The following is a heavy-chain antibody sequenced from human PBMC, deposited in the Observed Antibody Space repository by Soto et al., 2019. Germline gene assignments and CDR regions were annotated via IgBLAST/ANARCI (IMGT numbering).Heavy chain of an antibody. J-gene: IGHJ5*02. CDR1: GFTFSSYS. D-gene: IGHD3-9*01. CDR3: ARDGNYYDILTGYYRPRDNWFDP. CDR2: ISSSSSYI. V-gene: IGHV3-21*01. Sequence: LRLSCAASGFTFSSYSMNWVRQSPWKGLEWVSSISSSSSYIYYADSVKGRFTISRDNAKNSLYLQMNSLRAEDTAVYYCARDGNYYDILTGYYRPRDNWFDPWGQGTLVTVSS.